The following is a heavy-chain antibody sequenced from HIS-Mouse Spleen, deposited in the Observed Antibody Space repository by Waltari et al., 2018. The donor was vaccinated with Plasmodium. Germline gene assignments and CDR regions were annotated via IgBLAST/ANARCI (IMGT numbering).Heavy chain of an antibody. V-gene: IGHV4-34*01. CDR3: ARGRVLGTSSGYFDL. CDR1: GGSFRCYY. CDR2: INHSGST. Sequence: QVQLQQWGAGPLKPSATLSLTCAVSGGSFRCYYWSWIRQPPGKGLEWIGEINHSGSTNYNPSLKSRVTISVDTSKNQFSLKLSSVTAADTAVYYCARGRVLGTSSGYFDLWGRGTLVTVSS. J-gene: IGHJ2*01. D-gene: IGHD3-10*01.